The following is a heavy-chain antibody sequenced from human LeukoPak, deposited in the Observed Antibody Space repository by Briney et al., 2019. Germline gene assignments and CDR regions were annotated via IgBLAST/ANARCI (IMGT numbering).Heavy chain of an antibody. CDR1: GFTFSSYW. CDR2: IKQDGSEK. Sequence: PGGSLRLSCAASGFTFSSYWMSWVRQAPGKGLEWVANIKQDGSEKYYVDSVKGRFTISRDNAKNSLYLQMNSPRAEDTAVYYCARQGYGGHSRGAADYWGQGTLVTVSS. D-gene: IGHD4-23*01. CDR3: ARQGYGGHSRGAADY. J-gene: IGHJ4*02. V-gene: IGHV3-7*03.